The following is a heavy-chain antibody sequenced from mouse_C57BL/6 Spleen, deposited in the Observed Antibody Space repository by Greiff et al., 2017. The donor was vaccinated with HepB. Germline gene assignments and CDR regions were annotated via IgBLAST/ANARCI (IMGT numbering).Heavy chain of an antibody. V-gene: IGHV1-42*01. J-gene: IGHJ2*01. CDR1: GYSFTGYY. CDR3: ARGLTGTGVDY. CDR2: INPSTGGT. Sequence: EVQLQQSGPELVKPGASVKISCKASGYSFTGYYMNWVKQSPEKSLEWIGEINPSTGGTTYNQKFKAKATLTVDKSSSTAYMQLKSLTSEDSAVYYCARGLTGTGVDYWGQGTTLTVSS. D-gene: IGHD4-1*01.